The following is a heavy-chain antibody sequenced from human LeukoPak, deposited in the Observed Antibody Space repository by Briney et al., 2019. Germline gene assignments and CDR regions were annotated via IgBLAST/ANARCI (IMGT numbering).Heavy chain of an antibody. D-gene: IGHD6-19*01. CDR1: GYTFASYG. CDR2: ISAYNGNT. Sequence: ASVKVSCKASGYTFASYGISWVRQAPGQGLEWMGWISAYNGNTNYAQKFQGRVTMTTDTSTSTAYMEVRSLRSDDTAVYYCARSYSSGWTIDYWGQGTLVTVSS. J-gene: IGHJ4*02. V-gene: IGHV1-18*01. CDR3: ARSYSSGWTIDY.